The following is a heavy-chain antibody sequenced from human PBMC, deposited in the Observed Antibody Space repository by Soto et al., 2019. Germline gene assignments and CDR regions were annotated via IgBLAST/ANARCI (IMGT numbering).Heavy chain of an antibody. CDR2: ISAYNGNT. CDR1: GYTFTSYG. D-gene: IGHD2-2*01. CDR3: ARGWNCSSTSCYAEDPFYGMDV. Sequence: ASVKVSCKASGYTFTSYGLSWVRQAPGQGLEWMGWISAYNGNTNYAQKLQGRVTMTTDTSTSTAYMELRSLRSDDTAVYYCARGWNCSSTSCYAEDPFYGMDVWGQGTTVTVSS. V-gene: IGHV1-18*01. J-gene: IGHJ6*02.